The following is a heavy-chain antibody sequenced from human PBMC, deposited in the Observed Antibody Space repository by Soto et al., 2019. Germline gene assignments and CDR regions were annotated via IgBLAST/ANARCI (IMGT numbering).Heavy chain of an antibody. D-gene: IGHD2-8*02. CDR1: GDSISSYY. J-gene: IGHJ4*02. CDR3: ARDSFNTGLYFDY. V-gene: IGHV4-59*12. Sequence: SETLSLTCTVSGDSISSYYWNWIRQPPGKGLEWIGYTYSSGHTHYNPSLKSRVTMSLDTSKNQFSLILNSVTAADTAVYYCARDSFNTGLYFDYWGRGILVTVSS. CDR2: TYSSGHT.